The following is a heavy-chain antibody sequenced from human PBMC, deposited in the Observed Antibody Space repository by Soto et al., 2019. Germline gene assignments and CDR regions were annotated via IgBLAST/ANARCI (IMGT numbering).Heavy chain of an antibody. CDR1: GFTFSNAW. D-gene: IGHD3-22*01. CDR2: IKSKTDGGTT. J-gene: IGHJ4*02. CDR3: TTDPVTMIVVVPSSG. Sequence: PGGSLRLSCAASGFTFSNAWMNWVSQAPGKGLEWVGRIKSKTDGGTTDYAAPVKGRFTISRDDSKNTLYLQMNSLKTEDTAVYYCTTDPVTMIVVVPSSGWGQGTLVNVPQ. V-gene: IGHV3-15*07.